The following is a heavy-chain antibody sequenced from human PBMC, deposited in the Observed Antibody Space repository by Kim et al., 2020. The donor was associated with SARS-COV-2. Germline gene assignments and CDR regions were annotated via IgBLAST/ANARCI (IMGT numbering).Heavy chain of an antibody. CDR3: ARPPVAPDYDSSGYYSFEPRYYYYGMDV. J-gene: IGHJ6*02. CDR2: ISSSSSTI. Sequence: GGSLRLSCAASGFTFSSYSMNWVRQAPGKGLEWVSYISSSSSTIYYADSVKGRFTISRDNAKNSLYLQMNSLRDEDTAVYYCARPPVAPDYDSSGYYSFEPRYYYYGMDVWGQGTTVTVSS. V-gene: IGHV3-48*02. D-gene: IGHD3-22*01. CDR1: GFTFSSYS.